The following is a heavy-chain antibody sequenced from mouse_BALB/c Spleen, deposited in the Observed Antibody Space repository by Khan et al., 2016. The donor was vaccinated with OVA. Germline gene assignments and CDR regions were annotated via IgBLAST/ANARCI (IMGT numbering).Heavy chain of an antibody. Sequence: QIQLVQSGPELKKPGETVRISCKASGYTFTTAGIQWVQKMPGKGLKWIGWINTHSGVPKYAEDFKGRFAFSLEISVNTAYLQITNLKNEDTATYCGARGGGAYYRNDGGAMEYWGQGTSVTVSS. J-gene: IGHJ4*01. CDR3: ARGGGAYYRNDGGAMEY. V-gene: IGHV9-4*02. CDR2: INTHSGVP. CDR1: GYTFTTAG. D-gene: IGHD2-14*01.